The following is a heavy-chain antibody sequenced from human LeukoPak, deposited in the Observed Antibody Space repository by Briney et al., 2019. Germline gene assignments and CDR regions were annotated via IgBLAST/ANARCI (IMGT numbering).Heavy chain of an antibody. J-gene: IGHJ4*02. CDR1: GLSISSYY. CDR2: IHYSGST. Sequence: SESLSLTCTVSGLSISSYYRSWIRQPPGKGLEWVGYIHYSGSTNYNPSLKSRVTITVDTSKTQFSLKLSAVTAAATAVYYWARLHYDILTGYFDYWGQGTLVTVSS. V-gene: IGHV4-59*08. D-gene: IGHD3-9*01. CDR3: ARLHYDILTGYFDY.